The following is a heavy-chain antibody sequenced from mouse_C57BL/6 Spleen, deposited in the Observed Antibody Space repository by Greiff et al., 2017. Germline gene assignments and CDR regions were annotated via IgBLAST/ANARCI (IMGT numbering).Heavy chain of an antibody. CDR3: ARGGSSYRYFDV. J-gene: IGHJ1*03. CDR1: GYSITSGYD. V-gene: IGHV3-1*01. CDR2: ISYSGST. D-gene: IGHD1-1*01. Sequence: EVKLVESGPGMVKPSQSLSLTCTVTGYSITSGYDWHWIRHFPGNKLEWMGYISYSGSTNYNPSLKSRISITHDTSKNHFFLKLNSVTTEDTATYYCARGGSSYRYFDVWGTGTTVTVSS.